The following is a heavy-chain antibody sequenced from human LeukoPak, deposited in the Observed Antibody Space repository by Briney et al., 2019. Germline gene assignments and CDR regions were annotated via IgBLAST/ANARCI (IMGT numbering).Heavy chain of an antibody. V-gene: IGHV4-34*01. CDR1: GGSFSGYY. Sequence: PSETLSLTCAVYGGSFSGYYWSWIRQPPGKGLEWIGEINHSGSTNYNPSLKSRVTILVDTSKNQFSLKLSSVTAADTAVYYCARAPHRDYGSGSYYNDFDYWGQGTLVTVSS. CDR2: INHSGST. D-gene: IGHD3-10*01. J-gene: IGHJ4*02. CDR3: ARAPHRDYGSGSYYNDFDY.